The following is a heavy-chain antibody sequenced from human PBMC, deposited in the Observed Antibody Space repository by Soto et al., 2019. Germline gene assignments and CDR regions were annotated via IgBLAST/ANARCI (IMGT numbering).Heavy chain of an antibody. D-gene: IGHD3-9*01. J-gene: IGHJ6*02. Sequence: GASVKVSCKASGYTFTSYGISWVRQAPGQGLEWMGRISAYNGNTNYAQKLQGRVTMTTDTSTSTAYMELRSLRSDDTAVYYCARVLGRYDILTGYSPTTYYYYGMDVWGQGTTVTVSS. V-gene: IGHV1-18*04. CDR2: ISAYNGNT. CDR1: GYTFTSYG. CDR3: ARVLGRYDILTGYSPTTYYYYGMDV.